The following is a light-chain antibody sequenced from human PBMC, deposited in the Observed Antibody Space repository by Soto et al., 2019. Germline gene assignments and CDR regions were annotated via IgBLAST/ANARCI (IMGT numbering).Light chain of an antibody. J-gene: IGLJ2*01. CDR1: SSDVGGYNY. CDR3: AAWDDSLSGVV. CDR2: EVS. Sequence: QSALTQPASVSGSPGQSITISCTGTSSDVGGYNYVSWYQHYPGEAPKVMIYEVSRRPSGISNRFSGSKSGNTASLTISGLQAEDEADYYCAAWDDSLSGVVFGGGTKLTVL. V-gene: IGLV2-14*01.